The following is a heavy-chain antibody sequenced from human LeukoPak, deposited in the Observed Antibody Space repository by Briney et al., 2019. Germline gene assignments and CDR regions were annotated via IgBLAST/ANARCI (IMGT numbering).Heavy chain of an antibody. CDR1: GGTFSSYA. CDR3: ASQPKGSDGYNPTGY. Sequence: ASVKVSCKASGGTFSSYAISWVRQAPGQGLEWMGGIIPIFGTANYAQKFQGRVTITTDESTSTAYMELSSLRSEDTAVYYCASQPKGSDGYNPTGYWGQGTLVTVSS. V-gene: IGHV1-69*05. D-gene: IGHD5-24*01. CDR2: IIPIFGTA. J-gene: IGHJ4*02.